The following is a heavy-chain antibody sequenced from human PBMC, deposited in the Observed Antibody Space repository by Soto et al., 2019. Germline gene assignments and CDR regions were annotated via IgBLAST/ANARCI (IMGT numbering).Heavy chain of an antibody. D-gene: IGHD3-22*01. CDR3: ARGGPYYYDSRYFDY. CDR1: GLSFSVYA. CDR2: IGTPDQT. Sequence: PGGSLRLSCVDSGLSFSVYAFNWVRQAPGKGLEWVSTIGTPDQTYYADSVKGRFTISRDNAKNSLYLQMNSLRDEDTAVYYCARGGPYYYDSRYFDYWGQGTLVTVSS. J-gene: IGHJ4*02. V-gene: IGHV3-48*02.